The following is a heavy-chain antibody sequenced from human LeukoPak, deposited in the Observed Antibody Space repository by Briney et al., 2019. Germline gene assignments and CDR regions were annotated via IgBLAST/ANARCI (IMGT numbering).Heavy chain of an antibody. V-gene: IGHV3-33*01. D-gene: IGHD3-10*01. CDR2: IWYDGSNK. J-gene: IGHJ4*02. Sequence: GRSLRLSCAASGFTFSDYGMHWVRQAPGKGLEWVAVIWYDGSNKYYADSVRGRFTISRDNSKNTVYLHMNSLKAEDTAVYYCARDASRYYFGSGSFDGLDYWGQGTLVTVSS. CDR1: GFTFSDYG. CDR3: ARDASRYYFGSGSFDGLDY.